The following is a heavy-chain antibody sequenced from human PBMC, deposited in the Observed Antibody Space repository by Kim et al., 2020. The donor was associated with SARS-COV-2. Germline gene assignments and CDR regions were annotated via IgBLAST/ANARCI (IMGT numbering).Heavy chain of an antibody. CDR3: ARDSTMVRGVISKFDY. CDR2: IYSGGST. D-gene: IGHD3-10*01. Sequence: GGSLRLSCAASGFTVSSNYMSWVRQAPGKGLEWVSVIYSGGSTYYADSVKGRFTISRDNSKNTLYLQMNSLRAEDTAVYYCARDSTMVRGVISKFDYWGQGTLVTVSS. J-gene: IGHJ4*02. CDR1: GFTVSSNY. V-gene: IGHV3-53*01.